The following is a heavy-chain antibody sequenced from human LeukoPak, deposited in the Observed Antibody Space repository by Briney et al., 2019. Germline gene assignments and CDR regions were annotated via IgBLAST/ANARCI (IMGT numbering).Heavy chain of an antibody. V-gene: IGHV4-59*01. D-gene: IGHD3-3*01. CDR3: AREDFRWFDP. CDR2: IYYSGST. J-gene: IGHJ5*02. Sequence: PSETLSLTCTVSGGSINSYYWSWIRQPPGKGLEWIGYIYYSGSTNYNPSLKSRVTISVDTSKNQFSLKLSSVTAADTAVYYCAREDFRWFDPWGQGTLVTVSS. CDR1: GGSINSYY.